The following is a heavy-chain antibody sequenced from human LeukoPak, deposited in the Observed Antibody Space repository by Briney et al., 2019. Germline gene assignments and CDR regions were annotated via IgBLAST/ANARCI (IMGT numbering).Heavy chain of an antibody. CDR1: GFTFSSYA. D-gene: IGHD4-17*01. Sequence: GGSLRLSCAASGFTFSSYAMHWVRQAPGKGLEWVAVISYDGSNKYYADSVKGRFTISRDNSKNTLYLQMNSLRAEDTAVYYCARAPAPMTTGGFVYFDYWGQGTLVTVSS. CDR2: ISYDGSNK. J-gene: IGHJ4*02. CDR3: ARAPAPMTTGGFVYFDY. V-gene: IGHV3-30*14.